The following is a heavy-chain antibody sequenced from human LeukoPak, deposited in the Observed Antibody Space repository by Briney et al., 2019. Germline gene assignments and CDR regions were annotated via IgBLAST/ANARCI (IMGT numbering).Heavy chain of an antibody. CDR1: GFTFSSFW. Sequence: GGSLRLSCAASGFTFSSFWMSWVRQAPGKGLEWVANIKQDGSEKYYVDSVKGRFTISRDNAKNSLFLQMNSLKTDDTAVYYCNTVGDSYGSGYWGQGTLVTVSP. J-gene: IGHJ4*02. CDR3: NTVGDSYGSGY. CDR2: IKQDGSEK. V-gene: IGHV3-7*03. D-gene: IGHD3-10*01.